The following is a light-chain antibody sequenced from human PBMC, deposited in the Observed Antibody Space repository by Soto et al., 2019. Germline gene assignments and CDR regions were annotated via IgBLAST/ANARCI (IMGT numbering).Light chain of an antibody. J-gene: IGKJ2*01. CDR1: QSSSGF. CDR2: DAS. V-gene: IGKV3-11*01. Sequence: EIVLTQSPATLSMSPGERATLSCRASQSSSGFFVWYQHRPGQAPRLLIYDASTRASVIPARFSGSGSETYFNLTISSLELEDFGDYYCQQRSNWPLYTFGQGTKLEIK. CDR3: QQRSNWPLYT.